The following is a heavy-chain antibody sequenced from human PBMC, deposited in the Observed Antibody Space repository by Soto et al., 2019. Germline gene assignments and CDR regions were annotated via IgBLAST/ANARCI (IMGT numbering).Heavy chain of an antibody. CDR2: ISTYNGDT. J-gene: IGHJ4*02. V-gene: IGHV1-18*01. CDR1: GYTFTDNS. CDR3: ARGGGYAVDF. D-gene: IGHD3-22*01. Sequence: QVQLVQSAGELRKPGASVKVSCKASGYTFTDNSITWVRQAPGQGLEWMGWISTYNGDTKFAQKFQGRVTLTIDTSTSTAYMDLTSLRSDDTAVYFCARGGGYAVDFWGQGTLVTVSS.